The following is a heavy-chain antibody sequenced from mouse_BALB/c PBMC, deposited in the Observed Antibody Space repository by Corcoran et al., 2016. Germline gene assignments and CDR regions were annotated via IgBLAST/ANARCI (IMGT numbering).Heavy chain of an antibody. D-gene: IGHD2-3*01. Sequence: EVQLQQSGPELVKPGASVKMSCKASGYTFTSYVMHWVKQKPGQGLEWIGYINPYNDGTKYNEKFKGKATLTSDKSSSTAYMELSSLTSEDSAVYYCARVPRDGYYYLDYWGQGTTLTVSS. CDR2: INPYNDGT. CDR3: ARVPRDGYYYLDY. J-gene: IGHJ2*01. CDR1: GYTFTSYV. V-gene: IGHV1S136*01.